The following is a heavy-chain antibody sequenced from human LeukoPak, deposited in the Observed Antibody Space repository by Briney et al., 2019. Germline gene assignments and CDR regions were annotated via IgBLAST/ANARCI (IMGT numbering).Heavy chain of an antibody. CDR2: ISGSGGNT. V-gene: IGHV3-23*01. J-gene: IGHJ6*03. CDR3: AKYVTTGYSYYYYMDV. CDR1: GFTFSSYA. Sequence: GGSLRLSCAASGFTFSSYAMSWVRQAPGKGLEWVSLISGSGGNTYYADPVKGRFTISRDNSKNTLYLEMNSLRAEDTAVYYCAKYVTTGYSYYYYMDVWGKGTTVTVSS. D-gene: IGHD1-14*01.